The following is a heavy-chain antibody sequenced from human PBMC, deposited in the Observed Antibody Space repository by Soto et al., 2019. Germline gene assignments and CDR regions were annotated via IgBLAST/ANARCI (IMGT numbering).Heavy chain of an antibody. V-gene: IGHV1-3*01. CDR2: INAGDGNT. D-gene: IGHD3-3*01. Sequence: ASVKVSCKASGYIFTSYAMHWVRQAPGQRLEWMGWINAGDGNTNYAQKLQGRVTLTTDTSTSTAYMELRSLRSDDTAVYYCARVLLEWLLYSDYWGQGTLVTVSS. CDR3: ARVLLEWLLYSDY. CDR1: GYIFTSYA. J-gene: IGHJ4*02.